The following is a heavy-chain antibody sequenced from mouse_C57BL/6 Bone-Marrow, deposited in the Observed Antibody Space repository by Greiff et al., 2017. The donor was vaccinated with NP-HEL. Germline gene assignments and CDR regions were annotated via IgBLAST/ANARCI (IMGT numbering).Heavy chain of an antibody. D-gene: IGHD5-1*01. V-gene: IGHV5-4*01. J-gene: IGHJ2*01. CDR1: GFTFSSYA. CDR3: ARDGVPRGDY. CDR2: ISDGGSYT. Sequence: EVHLVESGGGLVKPGGSLTLSCAASGFTFSSYAMSWVRQTPEKRLEWVATISDGGSYTYYPDNVKGRFTISRDNAKNNLYLQMSHLKSEDTAMYYCARDGVPRGDYWGQGTTLTVSS.